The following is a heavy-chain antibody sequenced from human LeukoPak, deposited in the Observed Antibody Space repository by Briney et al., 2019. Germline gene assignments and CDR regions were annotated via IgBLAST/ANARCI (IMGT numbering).Heavy chain of an antibody. CDR3: ALLAVASDFDY. J-gene: IGHJ4*02. CDR2: IHSSGTIK. Sequence: GGSLRLSCAVSGFPFSIYEMNWVRQAPGKGLEWVSNIHSSGTIKYYADSAKGRFSISRDNAKSSLYLQMNSLRVEDTAVYYCALLAVASDFDYWGQGALVTVSS. D-gene: IGHD6-19*01. V-gene: IGHV3-48*03. CDR1: GFPFSIYE.